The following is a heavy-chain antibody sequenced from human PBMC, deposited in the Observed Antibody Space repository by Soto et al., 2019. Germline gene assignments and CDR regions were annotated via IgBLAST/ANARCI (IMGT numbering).Heavy chain of an antibody. CDR1: GGSFSGYY. CDR3: ARGTSYYYYGMDV. CDR2: INHSGST. J-gene: IGHJ6*02. V-gene: IGHV4-34*01. D-gene: IGHD1-1*01. Sequence: SETLSLTCAVYGGSFSGYYWSWIRQPPGKGLEWIGEINHSGSTNYNPSLKSRVTISVDTSKNQFSLKLSSVTAADTAVYYCARGTSYYYYGMDVWGQGTTVT.